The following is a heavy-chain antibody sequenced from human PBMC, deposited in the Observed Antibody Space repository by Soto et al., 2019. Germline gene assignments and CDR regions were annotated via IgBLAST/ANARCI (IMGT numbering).Heavy chain of an antibody. J-gene: IGHJ6*02. Sequence: SDTLSLSCTVSGGSISSSSDYWGWIRQPPGKGLEWIGSIYYSGSTYYNPPLKSRVTISVDTSKNQFSLKLSSVTAADTAVYYCARRDTYYDILTDQFGMDVWGQGTTVT. V-gene: IGHV4-39*01. CDR2: IYYSGST. CDR1: GGSISSSSDY. D-gene: IGHD3-9*01. CDR3: ARRDTYYDILTDQFGMDV.